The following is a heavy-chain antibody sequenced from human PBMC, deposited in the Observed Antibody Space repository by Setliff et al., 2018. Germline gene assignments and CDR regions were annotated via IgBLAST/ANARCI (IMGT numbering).Heavy chain of an antibody. CDR3: ARAAARAEYSDTSAYLPFDF. J-gene: IGHJ4*02. D-gene: IGHD3-16*01. V-gene: IGHV4-38-2*02. CDR1: GYPISRGFY. CDR2: VYHSGSS. Sequence: PSETLSLTCTVSGYPISRGFYWGWIRQSPGKGLEWIGSVYHSGSSYQNPSLRSRIAVSVDTSKNQFSLRLNSVTAADTAVYFCARAAARAEYSDTSAYLPFDFWGVGTLVTVSS.